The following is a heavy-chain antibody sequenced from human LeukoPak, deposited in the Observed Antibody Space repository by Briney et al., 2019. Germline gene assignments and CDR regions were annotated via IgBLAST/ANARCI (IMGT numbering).Heavy chain of an antibody. Sequence: ASVKVSCKASGYNFNSYGVYWVRQAPGQGLEWIGWIDPSNGNIKYAEKVQDRVTMTTDTSTSTAYMDLRSLRSDDTAVYYCARDGVTGHFEWWGRGTLITVSS. CDR2: IDPSNGNI. CDR1: GYNFNSYG. D-gene: IGHD3-9*01. J-gene: IGHJ4*01. V-gene: IGHV1-18*01. CDR3: ARDGVTGHFEW.